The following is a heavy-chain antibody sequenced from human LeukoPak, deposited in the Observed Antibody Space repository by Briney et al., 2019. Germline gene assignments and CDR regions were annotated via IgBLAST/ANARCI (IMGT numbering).Heavy chain of an antibody. V-gene: IGHV3-30*02. CDR3: AKGFRVGALSSYHYYYMDA. Sequence: GGSLRLSCAASGFTLSNYGMHWVRQAPGKGLEWVAFMRHDGNDKYYVDSVKGRFTISRDNSKNTLYLQMNSLRAEDTAVYYCAKGFRVGALSSYHYYYMDAWGNGTTVTASS. CDR2: MRHDGNDK. D-gene: IGHD1-26*01. CDR1: GFTLSNYG. J-gene: IGHJ6*03.